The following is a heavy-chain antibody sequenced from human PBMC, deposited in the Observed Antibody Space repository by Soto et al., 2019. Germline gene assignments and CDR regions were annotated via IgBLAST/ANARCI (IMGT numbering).Heavy chain of an antibody. CDR3: ARDRGIQLWSQTDY. Sequence: QPGGSLRLSCAASGFTFSSYAMHWVRQAPGKGLEWVAVISYDGSNKYYADSVKGRFTISRDNSKNTLYLQMNSLRAEDTAVYYCARDRGIQLWSQTDYWGQGTLVTVSS. D-gene: IGHD5-18*01. J-gene: IGHJ4*02. V-gene: IGHV3-30-3*01. CDR2: ISYDGSNK. CDR1: GFTFSSYA.